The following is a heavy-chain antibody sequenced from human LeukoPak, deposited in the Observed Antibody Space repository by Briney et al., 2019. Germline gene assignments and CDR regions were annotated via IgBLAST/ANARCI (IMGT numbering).Heavy chain of an antibody. J-gene: IGHJ4*02. CDR2: IYHSGST. CDR1: GASISSGYW. D-gene: IGHD3-10*01. V-gene: IGHV4-4*02. CDR3: ARDDTGVIRGIRFHY. Sequence: SETLSLTCAVSGASISSGYWWSWVRQPPGKGLEWIGEIYHSGSTNHNPSLKSRVTISVDKSKGQFSLNLSSVTAADTAVYYCARDDTGVIRGIRFHYWGQGTLVTVSS.